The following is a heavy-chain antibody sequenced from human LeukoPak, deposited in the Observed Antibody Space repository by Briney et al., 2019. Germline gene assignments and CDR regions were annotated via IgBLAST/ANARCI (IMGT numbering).Heavy chain of an antibody. J-gene: IGHJ4*02. Sequence: GASVKVSCKASGYTFTSYDINWVRQATGQGLEWVGWMNPNSGNTGYAQKFQGRVTITRNTSISTAYMELSSLRSEDTAVYYCARGGMVRDRRHFQFDHWGQGTLVTVSS. CDR3: ARGGMVRDRRHFQFDH. CDR2: MNPNSGNT. CDR1: GYTFTSYD. D-gene: IGHD3-10*01. V-gene: IGHV1-8*03.